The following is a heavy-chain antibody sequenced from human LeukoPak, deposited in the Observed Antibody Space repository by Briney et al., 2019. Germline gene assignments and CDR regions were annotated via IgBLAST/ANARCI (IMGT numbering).Heavy chain of an antibody. CDR1: GFAFSTFA. V-gene: IGHV3-23*01. Sequence: GGSLRLSRAASGFAFSTFAMSWVRQAPGKGLEWVSGISAGGGSTEYADSVKGRFTISRDNSKNTLYLEMNSLRAEDTATYYCAKERGNYYNTPRFDPWGQGTLVTVSS. D-gene: IGHD3-22*01. J-gene: IGHJ5*02. CDR2: ISAGGGST. CDR3: AKERGNYYNTPRFDP.